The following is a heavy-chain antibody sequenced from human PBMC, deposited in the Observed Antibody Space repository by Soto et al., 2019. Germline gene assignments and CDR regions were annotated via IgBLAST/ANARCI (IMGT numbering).Heavy chain of an antibody. CDR2: IFSNDVK. J-gene: IGHJ4*02. CDR3: ARILRNNHLPPDY. CDR1: GISLSNDRTG. V-gene: IGHV2-26*01. Sequence: QVPLKEPGPVLVKPTETLTLTCTVPGISLSNDRTGVSLIRQRPGKALEWLAHIFSNDVKSHSTALKSRLTISKDTSKSQVVLTMTNVDPVDTATYYCARILRNNHLPPDYWGQGTLVTVSS.